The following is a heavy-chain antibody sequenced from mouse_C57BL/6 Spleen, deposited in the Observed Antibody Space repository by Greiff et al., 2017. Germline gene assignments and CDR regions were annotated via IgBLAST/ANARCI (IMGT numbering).Heavy chain of an antibody. J-gene: IGHJ2*01. V-gene: IGHV1-64*01. D-gene: IGHD3-2*02. CDR1: GYTFTSYW. CDR3: ARGGKTAQAAFDY. Sequence: QVQLQQPGAELVKPGASVKLSCKASGYTFTSYWMHWVKQRPGQGLEWIGMIHPNSGSTNYNEKFKSKATLTVDKSSSTAYMQLSSLTSEDSAVYYCARGGKTAQAAFDYWGQGTTLTVAS. CDR2: IHPNSGST.